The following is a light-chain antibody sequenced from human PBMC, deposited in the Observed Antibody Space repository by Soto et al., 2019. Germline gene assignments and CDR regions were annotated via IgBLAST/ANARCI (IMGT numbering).Light chain of an antibody. V-gene: IGLV2-23*01. Sequence: QSVLTQPASVSGSPGQSITISCTGTSSDVGASNFVSWYQQHPGRAPKLMIYEGTKRPSGVSNRFSGSKSGNTASLTISGLQAEDEADYYCCSYARSSTYVFGSGTKLTVL. J-gene: IGLJ1*01. CDR1: SSDVGASNF. CDR3: CSYARSSTYV. CDR2: EGT.